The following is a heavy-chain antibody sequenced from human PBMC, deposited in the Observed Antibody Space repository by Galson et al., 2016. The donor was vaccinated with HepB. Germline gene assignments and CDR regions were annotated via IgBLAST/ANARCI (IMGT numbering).Heavy chain of an antibody. CDR2: IKPDGREK. V-gene: IGHV3-7*01. D-gene: IGHD2-2*01. Sequence: SLRLSCAASGFTFSTSWMSWVRQAPGKGLEWVANIKPDGREKYYVDSVKGRFTISRDNAKNSLFLQMNSLRAKDTAVYYCARTIVAVPGANDYFDYWGQGTLVTVAS. J-gene: IGHJ4*02. CDR1: GFTFSTSW. CDR3: ARTIVAVPGANDYFDY.